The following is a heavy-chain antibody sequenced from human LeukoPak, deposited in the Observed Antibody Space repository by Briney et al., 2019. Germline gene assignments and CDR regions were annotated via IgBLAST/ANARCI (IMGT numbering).Heavy chain of an antibody. V-gene: IGHV1-2*02. CDR3: ASPFGYCSSTSCYTGGVVDY. J-gene: IGHJ4*02. Sequence: ASVKVSCKASGYTFTGYYMHWVRQAPGQGLEWMGWINPNSGGTNYAQKFQGKVTMTRDTSISTAYMELSRLRSDDTAVYYCASPFGYCSSTSCYTGGVVDYWGQGTLVTVSS. CDR2: INPNSGGT. D-gene: IGHD2-2*02. CDR1: GYTFTGYY.